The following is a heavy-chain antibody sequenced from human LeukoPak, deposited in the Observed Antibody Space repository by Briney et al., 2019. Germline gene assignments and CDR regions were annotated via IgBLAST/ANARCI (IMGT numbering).Heavy chain of an antibody. J-gene: IGHJ4*02. V-gene: IGHV4-59*01. CDR1: GGSINSYY. CDR3: ARGTPVIRGLGHFDY. Sequence: SETLSLTCSVSGGSINSYYWSWIRQPPGKGLEWIGYIYYSGSTNYNPSLKRRVTISVDMSKNQFSLKLSSVTAADTAVYYCARGTPVIRGLGHFDYWGQGTLVTVSS. D-gene: IGHD3-10*01. CDR2: IYYSGST.